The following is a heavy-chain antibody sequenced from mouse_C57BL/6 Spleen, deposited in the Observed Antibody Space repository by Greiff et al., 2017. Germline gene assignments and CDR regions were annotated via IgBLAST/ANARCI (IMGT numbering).Heavy chain of an antibody. Sequence: EVQLVESGGGLVKPGGSLKLSCAASGFTFSDYGMHWVRQAPEKGLEWVAYISSGSSTIYYADTVKGRFTISRDNAKNTLFLQMTSLRSEDTAMYYCARERRYYGSNWYFDVWGTGTTVTVSS. D-gene: IGHD1-1*01. V-gene: IGHV5-17*01. CDR2: ISSGSSTI. J-gene: IGHJ1*03. CDR3: ARERRYYGSNWYFDV. CDR1: GFTFSDYG.